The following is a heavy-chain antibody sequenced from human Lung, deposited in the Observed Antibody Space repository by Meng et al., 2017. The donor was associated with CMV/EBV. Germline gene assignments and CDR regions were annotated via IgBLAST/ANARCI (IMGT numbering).Heavy chain of an antibody. CDR1: GGSTSSYY. CDR2: IYTSGTT. V-gene: IGHV4-4*07. Sequence: QVQLQESGPGLVKPSETPSLTCTVSGGSTSSYYWSWIRQSAGKGLEWIGRIYTSGTTIYNPSLKSRLTLSLDTSKNQFSLKLNSVTAADTAVYYCARAEADTGNFDYWGQGTLVTVSS. J-gene: IGHJ4*02. D-gene: IGHD6-19*01. CDR3: ARAEADTGNFDY.